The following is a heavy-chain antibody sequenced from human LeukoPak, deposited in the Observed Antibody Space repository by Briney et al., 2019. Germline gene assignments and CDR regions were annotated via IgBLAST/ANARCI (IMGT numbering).Heavy chain of an antibody. J-gene: IGHJ4*02. CDR1: GFTFCDYA. CDR3: TRVPGYTYGLDY. CDR2: IRSKAYGGTT. D-gene: IGHD5-18*01. V-gene: IGHV3-49*04. Sequence: PGRSLRLSCTASGFTFCDYAMSWVRQAPGKGLEWVGFIRSKAYGGTTEYAASVKGRFTISRDDSKSNAYLQMNSLNTEDTAVYYCTRVPGYTYGLDYWGQGTLVTVSS.